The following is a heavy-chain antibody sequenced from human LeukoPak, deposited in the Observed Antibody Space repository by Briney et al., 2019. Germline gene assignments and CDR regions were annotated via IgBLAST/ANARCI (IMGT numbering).Heavy chain of an antibody. V-gene: IGHV3-30*18. J-gene: IGHJ4*02. Sequence: GGSLRLSCAASGFTFSSYGMHWVRQAPGKGLEWVAVISYDGSNKYYADSVKGRFTISRDNSKNTLYLQMNSLRAEDTAVCYCAKDKSGGYSYGGFDYWGQGTLVTVSS. CDR2: ISYDGSNK. CDR3: AKDKSGGYSYGGFDY. CDR1: GFTFSSYG. D-gene: IGHD5-18*01.